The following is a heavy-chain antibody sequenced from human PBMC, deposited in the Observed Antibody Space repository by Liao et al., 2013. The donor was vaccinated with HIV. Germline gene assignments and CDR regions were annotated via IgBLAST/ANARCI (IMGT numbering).Heavy chain of an antibody. V-gene: IGHV4-59*11. CDR3: AILDSAFDI. Sequence: QVQLQESGPGLVKPSETLSLTCTVSGDSNSNHKWNWIRQPPGKGLEWIGYIYNSGSTNYNPSLKSRVTISVDTSKNQFSLKLSSVTAADTAVYYCAILDSAFDIWGPRDNGHRLF. CDR2: IYNSGST. D-gene: IGHD2-2*03. J-gene: IGHJ3*02. CDR1: GDSNSNHK.